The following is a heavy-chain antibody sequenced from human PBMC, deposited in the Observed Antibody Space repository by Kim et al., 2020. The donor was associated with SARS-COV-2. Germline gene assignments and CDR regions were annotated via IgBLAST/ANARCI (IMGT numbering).Heavy chain of an antibody. J-gene: IGHJ4*02. Sequence: GGSLRLSCAASGFTFNTYAMHWVRQAPGKGLEWVAVISYDGSNKYYADSVKGRFTISRDNSKNTLYLQMNSLRIEDTAVYYCAKAFRGSYFGYDYWDQGTLVPLPS. D-gene: IGHD1-26*01. CDR1: GFTFNTYA. CDR3: AKAFRGSYFGYDY. CDR2: ISYDGSNK. V-gene: IGHV3-30*04.